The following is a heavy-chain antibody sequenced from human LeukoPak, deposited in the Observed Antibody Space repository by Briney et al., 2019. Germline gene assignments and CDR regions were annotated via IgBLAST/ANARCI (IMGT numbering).Heavy chain of an antibody. J-gene: IGHJ4*02. CDR1: GFTFTTYW. V-gene: IGHV3-7*01. Sequence: PGGSLRLSCAASGFTFTTYWMSWVRQPPGKGLEWVANIKQDGTEKYYVDSVKGRFTISRDNAKNSLYLQMNSLRVEDTAVYYCAKLAKYFYGSETYYFFEHWGQGTPVTASS. CDR2: IKQDGTEK. D-gene: IGHD3-10*01. CDR3: AKLAKYFYGSETYYFFEH.